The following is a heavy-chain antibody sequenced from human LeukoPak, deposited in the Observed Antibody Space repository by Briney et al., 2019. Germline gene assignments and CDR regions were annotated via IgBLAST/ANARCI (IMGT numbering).Heavy chain of an antibody. CDR1: GGSISSSSYY. CDR2: IYYSGST. J-gene: IGHJ4*02. V-gene: IGHV4-39*07. D-gene: IGHD3-10*01. Sequence: SETLSLTCTVSGGSISSSSYYWGWIRQPSGKGLEWIGNIYYSGSTYYNPSLKSRVTISVDTSKNQFSLKLSSVTAADTAVYYCARYYYGSGSYCDYWGQGTLVTVSS. CDR3: ARYYYGSGSYCDY.